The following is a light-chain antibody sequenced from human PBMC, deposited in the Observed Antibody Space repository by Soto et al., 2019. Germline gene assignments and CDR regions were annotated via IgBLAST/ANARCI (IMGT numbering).Light chain of an antibody. J-gene: IGLJ1*01. V-gene: IGLV2-14*01. CDR1: SNDVGGYNY. Sequence: QSVLTQPASVSGSPGQSITISWTGTSNDVGGYNYVSWYQQHPGKAPKLMIYEVNNRPSEVSNRFSGSKSGNTASLTISGLQPEDEADYYCNSYTSRYTFVLGTGTKVTVL. CDR3: NSYTSRYTFV. CDR2: EVN.